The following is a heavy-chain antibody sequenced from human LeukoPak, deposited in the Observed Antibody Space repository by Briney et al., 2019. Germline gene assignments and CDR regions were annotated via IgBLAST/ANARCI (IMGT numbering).Heavy chain of an antibody. CDR1: GFTVSSNY. CDR3: ARASGYSGYDPFDF. V-gene: IGHV3-53*01. Sequence: GSLRLSCAASGFTVSSNYMSWVRQAPGKGLEWVSVIYTGGDTYYADSVKGRFSISRDNSKNTLYLQMNTLRAEDTAVYYCARASGYSGYDPFDFWGQGTLVTVSS. J-gene: IGHJ4*02. D-gene: IGHD5-12*01. CDR2: IYTGGDT.